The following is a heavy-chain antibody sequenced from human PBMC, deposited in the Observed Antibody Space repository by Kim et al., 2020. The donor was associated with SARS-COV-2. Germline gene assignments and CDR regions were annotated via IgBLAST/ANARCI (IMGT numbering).Heavy chain of an antibody. V-gene: IGHV4-39*01. CDR2: IHYSGST. J-gene: IGHJ3*02. Sequence: SETLSLTCTVSGGSISSSSYYWGWIRQPPGKGLEWIQSIHYSGSTYYSPSLKSRVTISVDTSKNQFSLRLSSVTAADTAVYYCARHFENGVTRAFDIWGQGTMVTVSS. D-gene: IGHD3-9*01. CDR1: GGSISSSSYY. CDR3: ARHFENGVTRAFDI.